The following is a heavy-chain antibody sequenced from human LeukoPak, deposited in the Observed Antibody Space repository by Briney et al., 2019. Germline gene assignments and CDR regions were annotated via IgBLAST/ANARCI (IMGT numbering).Heavy chain of an antibody. V-gene: IGHV4-4*07. CDR3: ARDQVPLNYYYYMDV. CDR1: GGSISSYY. CDR2: IYTSGST. J-gene: IGHJ6*03. Sequence: SETLSLTCTVSGGSISSYYWSWIRQPAGKGLEWIGRIYTSGSTNYNPSLKSRVTMSVDTSKNQFSLKLSSVTAADTAVYYCARDQVPLNYYYYMDVWGKGTTVTVSS.